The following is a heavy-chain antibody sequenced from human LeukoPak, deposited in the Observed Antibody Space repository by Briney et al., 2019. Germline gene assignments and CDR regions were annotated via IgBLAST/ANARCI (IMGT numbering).Heavy chain of an antibody. D-gene: IGHD1-14*01. J-gene: IGHJ5*02. Sequence: ASVTVSRTASVYTFTSYDINWVRQAPGQGLEWMGWMNPNRGNTGYAQKFQGRVTITRNTSISTAYMELSSLRSEDTAVYYCARVGPPPNWFDPWGQGTLVTVSS. V-gene: IGHV1-8*03. CDR2: MNPNRGNT. CDR1: VYTFTSYD. CDR3: ARVGPPPNWFDP.